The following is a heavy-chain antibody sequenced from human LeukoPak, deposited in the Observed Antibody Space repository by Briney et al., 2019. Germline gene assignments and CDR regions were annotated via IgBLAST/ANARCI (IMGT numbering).Heavy chain of an antibody. J-gene: IGHJ4*02. Sequence: ASVKVSCKASGYTLSNYDISWVRQAPGQGLEWMGWISVYNGNTNYAQKFQGRVTMTTDTSTSTAYMELRSLRSDDTAMYYCARVDSVIDCGHDYWGQGTLVTVTS. CDR1: GYTLSNYD. CDR3: ARVDSVIDCGHDY. V-gene: IGHV1-18*01. D-gene: IGHD5/OR15-5a*01. CDR2: ISVYNGNT.